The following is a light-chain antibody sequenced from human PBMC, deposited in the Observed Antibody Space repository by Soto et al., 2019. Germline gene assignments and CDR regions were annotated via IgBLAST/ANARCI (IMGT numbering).Light chain of an antibody. CDR2: EAS. V-gene: IGLV2-23*01. Sequence: QSALTQPASVSGSPGQSITISCTGTNSDVGSHNFVSWYQQYPGKAPKLLIYEASKRPSGLSNRFSGSKSGNTASLTISGLQAEDEADYYCCSIKNGATWVFGGGTKLTVL. CDR1: NSDVGSHNF. CDR3: CSIKNGATWV. J-gene: IGLJ3*02.